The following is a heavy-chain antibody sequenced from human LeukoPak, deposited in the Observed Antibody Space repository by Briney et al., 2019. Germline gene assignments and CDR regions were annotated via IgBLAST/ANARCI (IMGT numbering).Heavy chain of an antibody. CDR1: GFTFSSYG. J-gene: IGHJ6*02. Sequence: GRSLRLSCAASGFTFSSYGMHWVRQAPGKGLEWVAVISYDGSNKYYADSVKGRFTISRDNSKNTLYLQVNSLRAEDTAVYYCAKVGMDVWGQGTTVTVSS. CDR2: ISYDGSNK. CDR3: AKVGMDV. V-gene: IGHV3-30*18.